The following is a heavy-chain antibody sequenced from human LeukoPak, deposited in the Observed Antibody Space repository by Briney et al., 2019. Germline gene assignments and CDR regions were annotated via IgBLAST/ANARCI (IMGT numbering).Heavy chain of an antibody. D-gene: IGHD2-15*01. Sequence: PSETLSLTCTVSGGSISSNYWNWIRQPPGKGLEWIGYISSSGDTNYNPSLKSRLTISADTSKNQFSLKLTSVTAADTAVYYCARSGSGHGEFFQYWGQGSLVTVSS. CDR2: ISSSGDT. V-gene: IGHV4-59*01. CDR3: ARSGSGHGEFFQY. J-gene: IGHJ1*01. CDR1: GGSISSNY.